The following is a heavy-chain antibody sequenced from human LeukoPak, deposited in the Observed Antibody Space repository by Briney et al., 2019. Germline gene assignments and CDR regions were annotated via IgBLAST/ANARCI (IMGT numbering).Heavy chain of an antibody. V-gene: IGHV4-39*01. CDR2: IYYSGST. CDR1: GGSISSSSYY. Sequence: SETLSLTCTVSGGSISSSSYYWGWIRQPPGKGLEWIGIIYYSGSTYYNPSLKSRVTISVDTSKNQFSLKLSSVTAADTAVYYCALSGALGNNNFDYWGQGTLVTVSS. D-gene: IGHD3-10*02. J-gene: IGHJ4*02. CDR3: ALSGALGNNNFDY.